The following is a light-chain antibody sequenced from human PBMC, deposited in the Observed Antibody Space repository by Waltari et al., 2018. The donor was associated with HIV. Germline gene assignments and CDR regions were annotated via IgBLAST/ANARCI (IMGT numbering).Light chain of an antibody. CDR1: QSVSSSY. V-gene: IGKV3-20*01. CDR3: QQYGSSPTWT. Sequence: EIGLTQSPGTLSLSQGERATLSCRACQSVSSSYLAWYQQKPGQAPRLPISGASSSATAIPDRFSRSGSGTDFTPTIIRLEPEDFSVYYCQQYGSSPTWTFGQGTKVEIK. CDR2: GAS. J-gene: IGKJ1*01.